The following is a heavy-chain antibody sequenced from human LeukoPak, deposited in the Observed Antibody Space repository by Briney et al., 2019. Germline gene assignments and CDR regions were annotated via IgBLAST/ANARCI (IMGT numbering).Heavy chain of an antibody. CDR2: IYYSGST. Sequence: ASETLTLTCTVSGGSISSYYWNWMRQPPGKGLEWVGYIYYSGSTEYPPTLKSRVTMSVDTSKNQFYLKLSSVTAAETAVYYCARERGHFYGMDVWGQGTTVTVSS. D-gene: IGHD5-12*01. CDR3: ARERGHFYGMDV. CDR1: GGSISSYY. J-gene: IGHJ6*02. V-gene: IGHV4-59*01.